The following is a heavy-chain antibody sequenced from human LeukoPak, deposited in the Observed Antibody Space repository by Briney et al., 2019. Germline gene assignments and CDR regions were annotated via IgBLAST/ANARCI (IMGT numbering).Heavy chain of an antibody. CDR2: ISSSGSNI. CDR3: ARTAFDWSQVGGNWFDP. Sequence: GGSLRLSCAASGFTFSSYSLNWVRQAPGKGVEWVSYISSSGSNIEYADSVKGRFTISRDNGKNSLFLQMNSLRVEDTAVYYCARTAFDWSQVGGNWFDPWGQGTLVTVSS. J-gene: IGHJ5*02. D-gene: IGHD3-9*01. V-gene: IGHV3-48*03. CDR1: GFTFSSYS.